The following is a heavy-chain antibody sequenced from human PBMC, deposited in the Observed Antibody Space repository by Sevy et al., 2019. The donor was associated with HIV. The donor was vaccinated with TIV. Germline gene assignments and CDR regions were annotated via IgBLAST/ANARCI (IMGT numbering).Heavy chain of an antibody. CDR1: GFTFSDYY. Sequence: GGSLRLSCAASGFTFSDYYMSWIRQAPGKGLEWVSYRSSGTSYTNYADSVKGRFTISRDNAKNSLYLQMNRLRAEDTAVYYCARDRRNYGGQYFDYWGQGTLVTVSS. J-gene: IGHJ4*02. D-gene: IGHD1-7*01. CDR3: ARDRRNYGGQYFDY. V-gene: IGHV3-11*06. CDR2: RSSGTSYT.